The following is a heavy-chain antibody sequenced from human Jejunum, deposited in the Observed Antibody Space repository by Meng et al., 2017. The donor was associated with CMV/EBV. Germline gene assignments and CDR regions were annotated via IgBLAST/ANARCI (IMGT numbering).Heavy chain of an antibody. J-gene: IGHJ4*02. CDR3: AKDGGSFLGYYFDS. V-gene: IGHV1-2*02. CDR1: EYTFPDYY. D-gene: IGHD3-16*01. CDR2: INPYTGDT. Sequence: EYTFPDYYVHWVRQAPGQGLEWMGYINPYTGDTNYAQKFQGRVTMTRDTSTNTAYMELTRLRSDDTALYYCAKDGGSFLGYYFDSWGQGTLVNV.